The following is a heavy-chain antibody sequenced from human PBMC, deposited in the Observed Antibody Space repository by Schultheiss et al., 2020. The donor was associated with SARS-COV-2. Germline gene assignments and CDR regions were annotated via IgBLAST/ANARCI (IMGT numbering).Heavy chain of an antibody. CDR1: GGSFSGYY. V-gene: IGHV4-59*01. CDR2: IYYSGST. J-gene: IGHJ4*02. Sequence: SQTLSLTCAVYGGSFSGYYWSWIRQPPGKGLEWIGYIYYSGSTNYNPSLKSRVTMSVDTSKNQFSLKLSSVTAADTAVYYCARSLHYYDSRYRFDYWGQGTLVTVSS. D-gene: IGHD3-22*01. CDR3: ARSLHYYDSRYRFDY.